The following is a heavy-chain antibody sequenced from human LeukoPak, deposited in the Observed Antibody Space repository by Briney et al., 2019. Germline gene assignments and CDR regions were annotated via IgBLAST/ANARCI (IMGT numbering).Heavy chain of an antibody. CDR3: AKASAVYCSSTSCYHSWFDP. V-gene: IGHV3-23*01. J-gene: IGHJ5*02. D-gene: IGHD2-2*01. Sequence: PGGSLRLSCAASGFTFSSYAMSWVRQAPGKGLEWVSAISGSGGSTYYADPVKGRFTISRDNSKNTLYLQMNSLRAEDTAVYYCAKASAVYCSSTSCYHSWFDPWGQGTLVTVSS. CDR1: GFTFSSYA. CDR2: ISGSGGST.